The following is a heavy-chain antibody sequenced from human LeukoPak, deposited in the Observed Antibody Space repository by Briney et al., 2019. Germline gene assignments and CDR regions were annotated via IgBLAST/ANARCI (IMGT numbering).Heavy chain of an antibody. J-gene: IGHJ6*02. CDR2: ISSSSSYI. D-gene: IGHD5-24*01. CDR1: GFTLSSYS. Sequence: GGSLRLSCAASGFTLSSYSMNWVRQAPGKGLEWVSSISSSSSYIYYADSVKGRFTISRDNAKNSLYLQMNSLRAEDTAVYYCARNLRDGYNFSSAHYGMDVWGQGTTVTVSS. CDR3: ARNLRDGYNFSSAHYGMDV. V-gene: IGHV3-21*01.